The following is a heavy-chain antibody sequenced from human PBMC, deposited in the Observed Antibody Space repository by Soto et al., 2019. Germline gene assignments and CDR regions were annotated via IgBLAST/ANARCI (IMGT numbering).Heavy chain of an antibody. V-gene: IGHV6-1*01. CDR3: ARGLTGAPGDY. D-gene: IGHD3-9*01. Sequence: QVQLQQSGPGLLKPAQTLSLTCAISGDSVSSNSVAWNWISQSPSRGLEWLGRTYYRSKWYNDYAVSVKSRITLNADTYKNQFSLQLNSVTPDDTAVYYCARGLTGAPGDYLGQGTLVTVSS. CDR2: TYYRSKWYN. J-gene: IGHJ4*02. CDR1: GDSVSSNSVA.